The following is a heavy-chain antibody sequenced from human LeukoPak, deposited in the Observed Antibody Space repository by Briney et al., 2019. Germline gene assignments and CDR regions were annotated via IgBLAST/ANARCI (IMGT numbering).Heavy chain of an antibody. CDR2: IIPIFGTA. D-gene: IGHD3-3*01. V-gene: IGHV1-69*05. CDR3: AGPGLSTIFGVVLPAKDYYYYGMDV. Sequence: ASVKVSCKASGGTFSSYAISWVRQAPGQGLEWMGGIIPIFGTANYAQKFQGRVTITRDTSASTAYMELSSLRSEDTAVYYCAGPGLSTIFGVVLPAKDYYYYGMDVWGQGTTVTVSS. CDR1: GGTFSSYA. J-gene: IGHJ6*02.